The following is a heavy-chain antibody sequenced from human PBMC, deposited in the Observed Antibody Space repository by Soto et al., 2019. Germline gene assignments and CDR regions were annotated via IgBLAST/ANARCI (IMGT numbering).Heavy chain of an antibody. D-gene: IGHD5-12*01. Sequence: PGGSLRLSCAASGFNFSNYGMHWVRQAPGKGLEWVAVISYDGSNKYYGDSVKGRFTISRDNSKNSLYLQMNSLRAEDTAVYYCARVLSGTRSFDYWGQGTLVTVSS. CDR2: ISYDGSNK. CDR1: GFNFSNYG. V-gene: IGHV3-30*03. CDR3: ARVLSGTRSFDY. J-gene: IGHJ4*02.